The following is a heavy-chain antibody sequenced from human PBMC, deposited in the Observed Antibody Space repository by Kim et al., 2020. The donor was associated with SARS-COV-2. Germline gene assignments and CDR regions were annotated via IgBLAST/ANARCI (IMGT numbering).Heavy chain of an antibody. D-gene: IGHD2-2*01. CDR1: GYTFTSYG. J-gene: IGHJ6*03. V-gene: IGHV1-18*01. Sequence: ASVKVSCKASGYTFTSYGISWVRQAPGQGLEWMGWISAYNGNTNYAQKLQGRVTMTTDTSTSTAYMELRSLRSDDTAVYYCAREVSSTSCCYYMDVWGKGTTVTVSS. CDR2: ISAYNGNT. CDR3: AREVSSTSCCYYMDV.